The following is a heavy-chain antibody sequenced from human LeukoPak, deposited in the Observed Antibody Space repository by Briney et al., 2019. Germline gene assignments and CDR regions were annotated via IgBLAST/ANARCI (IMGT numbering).Heavy chain of an antibody. D-gene: IGHD3-10*01. Sequence: GGSLRLSCAASGFTVSSNYMSWVRQAPGKGLEWVSVIYSGGSTYYSDSVKGRFTISRDNSKNTLYLQMNRLRAEDTAVYYCARVLALVRGVIDYWGQGTLVTVSS. CDR2: IYSGGST. V-gene: IGHV3-66*01. CDR1: GFTVSSNY. CDR3: ARVLALVRGVIDY. J-gene: IGHJ4*02.